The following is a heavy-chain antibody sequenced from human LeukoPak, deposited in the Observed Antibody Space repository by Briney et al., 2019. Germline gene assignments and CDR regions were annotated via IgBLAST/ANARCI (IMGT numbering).Heavy chain of an antibody. CDR3: ARGVYYYDSSGYYLYYFDY. J-gene: IGHJ4*02. V-gene: IGHV3-74*01. D-gene: IGHD3-22*01. CDR2: INSDGSST. CDR1: GFTFSSYW. Sequence: GGSLRLSCAASGFTFSSYWMRWVRQAPGKGLVWVSRINSDGSSTSYADSVKGRFTISRDNAKNTLYLQMNSLRAEDTAVYYCARGVYYYDSSGYYLYYFDYWGQGTLVTVSS.